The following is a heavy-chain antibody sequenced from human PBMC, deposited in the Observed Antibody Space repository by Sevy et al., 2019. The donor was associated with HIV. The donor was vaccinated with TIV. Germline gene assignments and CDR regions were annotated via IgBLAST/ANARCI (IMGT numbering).Heavy chain of an antibody. D-gene: IGHD3-9*01. CDR3: ARDNAILTPRAFDI. CDR1: AGSISSYY. J-gene: IGHJ3*02. CDR2: IYYSGTT. V-gene: IGHV4-59*13. Sequence: SETLSLTCSVSAGSISSYYWSWIRQPPGKGLEWIGYIYYSGTTDYNPSLKSRVTISQDKSKKVFSLRLRSVTAADTAVYYCARDNAILTPRAFDIWGQGTMVTLSS.